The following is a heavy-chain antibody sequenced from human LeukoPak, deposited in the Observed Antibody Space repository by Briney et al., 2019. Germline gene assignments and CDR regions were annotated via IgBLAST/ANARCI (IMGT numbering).Heavy chain of an antibody. CDR1: GYTFTGYY. J-gene: IGHJ4*02. V-gene: IGHV1-2*06. D-gene: IGHD3-10*01. CDR2: INPNSGGA. CDR3: ARGTITMVRGVITR. Sequence: ASVKVSCKASGYTFTGYYMHWVRQAPGQGLEWMGRINPNSGGANYAQKFQGRVTMTRDTSISTAYMELSRLRSDDTAVYYCARGTITMVRGVITRWGQGTLVTVSS.